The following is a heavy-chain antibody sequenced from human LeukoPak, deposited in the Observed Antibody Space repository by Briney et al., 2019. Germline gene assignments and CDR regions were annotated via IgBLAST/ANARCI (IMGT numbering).Heavy chain of an antibody. D-gene: IGHD6-13*01. CDR2: IKQDGSEK. V-gene: IGHV3-7*03. CDR1: GFTFSSYW. Sequence: PGGSLRLSCAASGFTFSSYWMSWVRQAPGKGLEWVANIKQDGSEKYYVDSVKGRFTISRDNAKNSLYLLMNSLRAEDTALYYCAKDISSSSWYYFDYWGQGTPVTVSS. CDR3: AKDISSSSWYYFDY. J-gene: IGHJ4*02.